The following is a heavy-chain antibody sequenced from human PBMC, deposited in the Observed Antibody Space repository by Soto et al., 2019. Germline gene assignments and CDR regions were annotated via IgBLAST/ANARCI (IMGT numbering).Heavy chain of an antibody. D-gene: IGHD6-13*01. CDR3: ARDLIAAAGNLAFDY. J-gene: IGHJ4*02. CDR2: IYTSGST. V-gene: IGHV4-4*07. CDR1: GGSISSYY. Sequence: ETLSLTCTVSGGSISSYYWSWIRQPAGKGLEWIGRIYTSGSTNYNPSLKSRVTMSVDTSKNQFSLKLSSVTAADTAVYYCARDLIAAAGNLAFDYWGQGTLVTVSS.